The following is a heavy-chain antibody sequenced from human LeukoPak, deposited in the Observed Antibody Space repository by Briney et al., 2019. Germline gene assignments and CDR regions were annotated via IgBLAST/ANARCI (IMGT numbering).Heavy chain of an antibody. CDR2: INHSGST. CDR1: GGSFSGYY. D-gene: IGHD6-19*01. Sequence: SETLSLTCAVSGGSFSGYYWSWIRQPPGKGLEWIGEINHSGSTNYNPSLKSRVTISVDTSKNQFSLKLSSVTAADTAVYYCARVGKQWLVHLWGQGTLVTVSS. V-gene: IGHV4-34*01. J-gene: IGHJ4*02. CDR3: ARVGKQWLVHL.